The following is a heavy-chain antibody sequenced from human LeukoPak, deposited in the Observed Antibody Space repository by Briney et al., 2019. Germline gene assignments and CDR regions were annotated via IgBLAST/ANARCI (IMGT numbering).Heavy chain of an antibody. Sequence: SETLSLTCTVSGGSISSSSYYWGWIRQPPGTGLEWIGSIYYSGSTYYYPSLKSRVTISVDTSKNQFSLKLSSVTAADTAVYYCARRVELRSYFDYWGQGTLVTVSS. J-gene: IGHJ4*02. CDR1: GGSISSSSYY. CDR2: IYYSGST. CDR3: ARRVELRSYFDY. D-gene: IGHD1-26*01. V-gene: IGHV4-39*01.